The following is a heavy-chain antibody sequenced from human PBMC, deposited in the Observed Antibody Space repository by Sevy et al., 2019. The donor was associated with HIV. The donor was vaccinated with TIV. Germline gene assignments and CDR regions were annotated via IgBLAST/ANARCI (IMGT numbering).Heavy chain of an antibody. Sequence: GGSLRLSCAASGFTFNSYSLNWVRQAPGKGLEWLAYISSDSDSIYYGESVKGRVTISRDNAKNSVHLQMSSLRDEDTAVYYCARDGYDLSTGYDYGMDVWGQWTTVTVSS. J-gene: IGHJ6*02. CDR1: GFTFNSYS. V-gene: IGHV3-48*02. CDR2: ISSDSDSI. CDR3: ARDGYDLSTGYDYGMDV. D-gene: IGHD3-9*01.